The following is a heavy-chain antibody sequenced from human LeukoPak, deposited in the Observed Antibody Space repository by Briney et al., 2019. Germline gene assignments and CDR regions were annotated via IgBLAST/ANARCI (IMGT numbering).Heavy chain of an antibody. Sequence: SETLSLTCAVYGGSFSGYYWSWIRQPPGKGLEWIGEINHSGSTNYNPSLKSRVTISVDTSKNQFSLKLSSVTAADTAVCYCAAGIAAAGAPFDYWGQGTLVTVSS. CDR3: AAGIAAAGAPFDY. CDR1: GGSFSGYY. J-gene: IGHJ4*02. V-gene: IGHV4-34*01. D-gene: IGHD6-13*01. CDR2: INHSGST.